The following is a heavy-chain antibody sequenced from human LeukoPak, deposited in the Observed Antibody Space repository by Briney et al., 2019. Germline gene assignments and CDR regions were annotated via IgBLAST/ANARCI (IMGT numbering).Heavy chain of an antibody. V-gene: IGHV3-11*01. CDR1: GFTFSDYY. D-gene: IGHD3-10*01. Sequence: GGSLRLSCAASGFTFSDYYMSWIRQAPGKGLEWVSYISSSGSTIYYADSVKGRFTISRDNAKNSLYLQMDSLRAEGTAVYYCARDWRGYGSGSSSFDYWGQGTLVTVSS. CDR2: ISSSGSTI. J-gene: IGHJ4*02. CDR3: ARDWRGYGSGSSSFDY.